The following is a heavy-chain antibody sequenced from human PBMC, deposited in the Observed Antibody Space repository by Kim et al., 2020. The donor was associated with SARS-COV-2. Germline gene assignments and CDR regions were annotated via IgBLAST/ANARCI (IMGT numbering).Heavy chain of an antibody. V-gene: IGHV4-39*07. D-gene: IGHD2-15*01. J-gene: IGHJ4*02. CDR3: ARSSVVVAATILDY. Sequence: SPSVQSQVTISVDTSKNQVSLRLSSVTAADTAVYYCARSSVVVAATILDYWGQGTLVTVSS.